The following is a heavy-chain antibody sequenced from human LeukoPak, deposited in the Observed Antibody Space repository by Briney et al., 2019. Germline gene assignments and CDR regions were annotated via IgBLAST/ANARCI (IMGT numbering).Heavy chain of an antibody. Sequence: GGSLRLSCAASGFTFSSYAMSWVRQAPGKGLEWVSAISGSGGSTYYADSVKGRFTISRDNSKNTLYLRMNSLRAEDTAVYYCAKPSGYGSGSYVLWYFDYWGQGTLVTVSS. CDR2: ISGSGGST. D-gene: IGHD3-10*01. J-gene: IGHJ4*02. CDR3: AKPSGYGSGSYVLWYFDY. V-gene: IGHV3-23*01. CDR1: GFTFSSYA.